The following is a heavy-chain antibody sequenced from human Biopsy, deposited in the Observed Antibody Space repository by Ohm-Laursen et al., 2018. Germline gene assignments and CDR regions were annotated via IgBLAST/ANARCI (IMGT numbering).Heavy chain of an antibody. CDR1: GYNFGNYY. Sequence: GSSVKVSCKASGYNFGNYYINWVRKVPGQGLEWLGVVNPVAEATMYAQKLQDRITLTRDASTNTVYMDLTSLTSEDTAVYYCAREAPLRLGVCGAIRCFKEVFGMDFWGQGTTAIVSS. V-gene: IGHV1-46*01. J-gene: IGHJ6*02. D-gene: IGHD2-21*01. CDR2: VNPVAEAT. CDR3: AREAPLRLGVCGAIRCFKEVFGMDF.